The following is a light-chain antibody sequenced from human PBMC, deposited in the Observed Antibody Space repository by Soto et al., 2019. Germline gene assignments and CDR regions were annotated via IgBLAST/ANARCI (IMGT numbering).Light chain of an antibody. CDR1: QSVGSGY. Sequence: EVVLTQSPGTLSLSPGDTATLSCRASQSVGSGYLAWYQQKPGQAPRLLIYGASSRATGIPDRFSGSGSGTDFTLTISRLEPEDFAVYYCQRYGSSRKYTFGQGTKLEIK. CDR2: GAS. V-gene: IGKV3-20*01. J-gene: IGKJ2*01. CDR3: QRYGSSRKYT.